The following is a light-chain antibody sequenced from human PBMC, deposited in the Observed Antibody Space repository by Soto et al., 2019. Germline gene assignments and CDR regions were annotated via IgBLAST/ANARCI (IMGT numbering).Light chain of an antibody. V-gene: IGKV3-15*01. J-gene: IGKJ5*01. Sequence: VVMGTTLAPGAGCTRKKETLSCRASQSVSNNLAWYQQKPGQAPRLLMYGASTRATGIPARFSGSGSGTDFTLTISCLQSEDFATYYCQQYYIYLIT. CDR3: QQYYIYLIT. CDR1: QSVSNN. CDR2: GAS.